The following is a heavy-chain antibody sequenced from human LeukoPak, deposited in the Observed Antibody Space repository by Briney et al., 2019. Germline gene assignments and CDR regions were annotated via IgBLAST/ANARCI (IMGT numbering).Heavy chain of an antibody. CDR2: ASGGGDVT. CDR1: GFSFSSFA. D-gene: IGHD3-22*01. J-gene: IGHJ4*02. CDR3: AKDSSADDSSGYSYYFDY. V-gene: IGHV3-23*01. Sequence: GGSLRPSCAASGFSFSSFAMSWVRQTPGKGLEWVSHASGGGDVTHYVDSVKGRFTISRDNSKNTLYLQMNNLRVEDTAVYYCAKDSSADDSSGYSYYFDYWGQGTLVTVSS.